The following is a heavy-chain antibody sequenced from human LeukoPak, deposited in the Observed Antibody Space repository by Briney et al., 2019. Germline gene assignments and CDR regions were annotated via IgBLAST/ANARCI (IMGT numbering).Heavy chain of an antibody. Sequence: ASVKVSCKASGGTFSSYAISWVRQAPGQGLEWMGGIIPIFGTANYAQKFQSRVTITTDESTSTAYMELSSLRSEDTAVYYCARVLDPYNWFDPWGQGTLVTVSS. V-gene: IGHV1-69*05. CDR3: ARVLDPYNWFDP. CDR2: IIPIFGTA. D-gene: IGHD3/OR15-3a*01. CDR1: GGTFSSYA. J-gene: IGHJ5*02.